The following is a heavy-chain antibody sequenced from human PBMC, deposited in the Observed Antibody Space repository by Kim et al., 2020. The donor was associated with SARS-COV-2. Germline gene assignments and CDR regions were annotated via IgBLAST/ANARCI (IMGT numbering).Heavy chain of an antibody. CDR3: ARRYTYDFMSWYLDL. V-gene: IGHV3-48*02. Sequence: GGSLRLSCDASGFSFSSYNMNWVRQAPGKGLEWIAFISGTSKTTYYADSVKGRFTVSRDNAKNSLYLQMDTLRDEDTAVYYCARRYTYDFMSWYLDLWGRGTLVTVSS. CDR2: ISGTSKTT. CDR1: GFSFSSYN. J-gene: IGHJ2*01. D-gene: IGHD5-18*01.